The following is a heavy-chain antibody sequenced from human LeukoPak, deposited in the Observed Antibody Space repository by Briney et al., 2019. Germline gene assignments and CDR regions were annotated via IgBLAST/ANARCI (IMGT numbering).Heavy chain of an antibody. CDR2: IYPGDSDS. CDR3: ARQYCGGDCNSKGAFDI. CDR1: GYSFTNSW. V-gene: IGHV5-51*01. D-gene: IGHD2-21*02. J-gene: IGHJ3*02. Sequence: GESLKISCKGSGYSFTNSWIAWVRQMPGKGLEWMGIIYPGDSDSRYSPFFQGQVTISADKSISTAYLQWSSLKASDAAMHYCARQYCGGDCNSKGAFDIWGQGTMVTVSS.